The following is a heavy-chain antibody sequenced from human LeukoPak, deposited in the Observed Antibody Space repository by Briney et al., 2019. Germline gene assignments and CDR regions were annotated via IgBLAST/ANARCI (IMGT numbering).Heavy chain of an antibody. V-gene: IGHV3-33*01. CDR3: ARVSDYSNYFDY. Sequence: SGGSLRLSCAASGFSFSSNGMHWVRQAPGKGLEWVAVIWYDGSNKYYADSVKGRFTISRDNSKNTLYLQMNSLRAEDTAVYYCARVSDYSNYFDYWGQGTLVTVPS. CDR2: IWYDGSNK. J-gene: IGHJ4*02. D-gene: IGHD4-11*01. CDR1: GFSFSSNG.